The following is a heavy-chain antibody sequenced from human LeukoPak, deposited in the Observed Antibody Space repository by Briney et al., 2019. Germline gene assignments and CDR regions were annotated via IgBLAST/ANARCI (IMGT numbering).Heavy chain of an antibody. CDR1: GGSFSGYY. V-gene: IGHV4-34*01. Sequence: SETLSLTCAVYGGSFSGYYWSWIRQPPGKGLEWIGEIYHSGSTNYNPSLKSRVTISVDKSKNQFSLKLSSVTAADTAVYYCARLGNYDFWSGYPYYYYYYMDVWGKGTTVTVSS. J-gene: IGHJ6*03. CDR3: ARLGNYDFWSGYPYYYYYYMDV. D-gene: IGHD3-3*01. CDR2: IYHSGST.